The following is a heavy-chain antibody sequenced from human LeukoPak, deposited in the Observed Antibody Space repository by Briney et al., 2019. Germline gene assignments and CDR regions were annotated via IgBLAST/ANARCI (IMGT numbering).Heavy chain of an antibody. Sequence: SETLSLTCTVAGASISSYYWSWIRQPPGKGLGWIGYIYYGGSTNYNPSLKSRVTISVDTSINQFSLKLSSVTAADTAVYYCARDRVYGMDVWGQGTTVTVSS. V-gene: IGHV4-59*01. CDR2: IYYGGST. J-gene: IGHJ6*02. CDR3: ARDRVYGMDV. CDR1: GASISSYY.